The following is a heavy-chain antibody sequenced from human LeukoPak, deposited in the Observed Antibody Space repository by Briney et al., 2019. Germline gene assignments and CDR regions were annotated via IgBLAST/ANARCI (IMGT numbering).Heavy chain of an antibody. CDR1: GYSISSGYY. CDR2: IYHSGST. V-gene: IGHV4-38-2*01. CDR3: ARNSSGIHFDY. D-gene: IGHD3-22*01. J-gene: IGHJ4*02. Sequence: TSSETLSLTCAVSGYSISSGYYWGWIRQPPGKGLEWIGSIYHSGSTSYKPSLKRRVTISVDTSKSQFSLKLSSVTAADTAVYYCARNSSGIHFDYWGQGTMVTVSS.